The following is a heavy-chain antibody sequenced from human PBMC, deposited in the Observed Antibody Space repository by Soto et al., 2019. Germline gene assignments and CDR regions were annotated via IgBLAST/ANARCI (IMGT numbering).Heavy chain of an antibody. J-gene: IGHJ4*02. V-gene: IGHV4-34*01. CDR2: INHSGST. CDR1: GGSFSGYY. CDR3: ARGPQFYYDSSGYPAYFDY. D-gene: IGHD3-22*01. Sequence: SETLSLTCAVYGGSFSGYYWSWIRQPPGKGLEWIGKINHSGSTNYNPSLKSRVTISVDTSKNQFSLKLSSVTAADTAVYYCARGPQFYYDSSGYPAYFDYWGQGTLVTVSS.